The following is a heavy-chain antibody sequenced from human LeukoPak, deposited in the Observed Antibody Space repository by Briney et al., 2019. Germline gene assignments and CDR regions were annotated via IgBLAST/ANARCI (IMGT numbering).Heavy chain of an antibody. CDR3: ARVGADYDILTGYDY. J-gene: IGHJ4*02. D-gene: IGHD3-9*01. CDR2: IYPDDSDT. Sequence: GESLKISCKGSGYSFTSYWIGWVRQMPGKGLEWMGIIYPDDSDTRHSPSFQGQVTISADKSISTAYLQWSSLKASNTAMYYCARVGADYDILTGYDYWGQGTLVTVSS. V-gene: IGHV5-51*01. CDR1: GYSFTSYW.